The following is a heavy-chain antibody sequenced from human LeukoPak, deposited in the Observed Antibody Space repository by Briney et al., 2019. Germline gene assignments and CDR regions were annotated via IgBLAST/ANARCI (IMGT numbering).Heavy chain of an antibody. J-gene: IGHJ4*02. V-gene: IGHV3-23*01. Sequence: PGGSLRLSCAASGFTFSGYAMSWVRQAPGKGLEWVSAISGSGGSTYYADSVKGRFTISRDNSKNTLYLQMNSLRAEDTAVYYCAKGSYCGDCYGDYFDYWGQGTLVTVSS. CDR1: GFTFSGYA. CDR2: ISGSGGST. D-gene: IGHD2-21*01. CDR3: AKGSYCGDCYGDYFDY.